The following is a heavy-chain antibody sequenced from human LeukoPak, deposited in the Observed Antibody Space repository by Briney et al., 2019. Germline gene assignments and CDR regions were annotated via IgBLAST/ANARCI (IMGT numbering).Heavy chain of an antibody. CDR1: GFTFSTSG. V-gene: IGHV3-30*02. CDR2: IRYDGSAK. D-gene: IGHD3-9*01. CDR3: AKDRCSIDCLWFDP. J-gene: IGHJ5*02. Sequence: GGFLRLSCTASGFTFSTSGMHWIRQAPGKGLEWVAFIRYDGSAKYYADSVKGRFTISRDNSKNTLYLQMDSLRSEDTAVYYCAKDRCSIDCLWFDPWGQGTLVTVSS.